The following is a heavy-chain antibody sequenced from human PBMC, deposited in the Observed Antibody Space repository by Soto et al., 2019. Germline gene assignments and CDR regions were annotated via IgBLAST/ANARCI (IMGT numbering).Heavy chain of an antibody. Sequence: EVQLVESGGGLVQPGGSLRLSCAASGFTFSDHYMDWVRQAPGKGLEWVGRTRNKANSYTTEYAATVKGRFTISRDDSKSALYLQMNSLNAEDAAVYYCAREPYSNYPSHYYYYCMDVWGQGTTVTLSS. CDR3: AREPYSNYPSHYYYYCMDV. CDR1: GFTFSDHY. J-gene: IGHJ6*02. CDR2: TRNKANSYTT. D-gene: IGHD4-4*01. V-gene: IGHV3-72*01.